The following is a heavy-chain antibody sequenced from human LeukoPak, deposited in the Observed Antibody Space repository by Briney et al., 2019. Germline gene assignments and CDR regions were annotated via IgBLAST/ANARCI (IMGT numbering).Heavy chain of an antibody. CDR1: GFTFSNAW. CDR2: IKSKTDGGTT. D-gene: IGHD6-25*01. CDR3: TTDWYSTGGADAFDI. V-gene: IGHV3-15*01. J-gene: IGHJ3*02. Sequence: PGGSLRLSCAASGFTFSNAWMSWVRQAPGKGLEWVGRIKSKTDGGTTDYAAPVKGRFTISRDDSKNTLYLQMNSLKTEDTAVYYCTTDWYSTGGADAFDIWGQGTMVTVSS.